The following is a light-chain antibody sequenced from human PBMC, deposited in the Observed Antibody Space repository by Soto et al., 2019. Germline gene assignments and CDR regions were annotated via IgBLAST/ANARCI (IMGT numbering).Light chain of an antibody. Sequence: EIVLTQSPVTLSLSPGERASLSCSASQSVSNNYLAWYQQKPGQAPRLLIYGASTRAPGISARFSGSGSGTEFTLTISSLQSEDFAIYYCQQYNNWSWTFGQGAKVDNK. CDR2: GAS. J-gene: IGKJ1*01. V-gene: IGKV3-15*01. CDR3: QQYNNWSWT. CDR1: QSVSNN.